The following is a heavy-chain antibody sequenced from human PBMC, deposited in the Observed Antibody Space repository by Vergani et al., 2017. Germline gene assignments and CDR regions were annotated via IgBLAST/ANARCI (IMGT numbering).Heavy chain of an antibody. CDR3: ARDLRLLYNRFDP. V-gene: IGHV3-30*02. J-gene: IGHJ5*02. D-gene: IGHD1-14*01. CDR1: GFTFSNFG. Sequence: QVQLVESAGGVVQPGGSLRLSCAASGFTFSNFGMHWLRQAPGKGLEWLAYIGKDGINTRYRDAVKGRFTISRDNSKSTMYLQMNSLRDEDTGVYYCARDLRLLYNRFDPWGQGTLVTVSS. CDR2: IGKDGINT.